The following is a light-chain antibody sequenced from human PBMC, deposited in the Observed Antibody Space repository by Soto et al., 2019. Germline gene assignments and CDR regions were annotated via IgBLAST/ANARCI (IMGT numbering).Light chain of an antibody. V-gene: IGKV3-11*01. CDR3: HQRSKWPLT. Sequence: EIVMTQSPATLSVSPGERAILSCRASQSVSSNLAWYQQKPGQAPRLLIYDASNRATDIPARFSGSGSGTDFTLTISSLDPEDSAVYYCHQRSKWPLTFGGGTKVDIK. CDR1: QSVSSN. CDR2: DAS. J-gene: IGKJ4*01.